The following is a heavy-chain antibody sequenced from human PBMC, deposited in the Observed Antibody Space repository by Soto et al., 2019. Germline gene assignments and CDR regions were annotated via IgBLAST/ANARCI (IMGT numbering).Heavy chain of an antibody. CDR2: IDPSDSYT. CDR3: AIEPGIAVAGTSYYYYGMDV. J-gene: IGHJ6*02. D-gene: IGHD6-19*01. V-gene: IGHV5-10-1*01. Sequence: HGESLKISCKGSGYSFTSYWISWVRQMPGKGLEWMGRIDPSDSYTNYSPSFQGHVTISADKSISTAYLQWSSLKASDTAMYYCAIEPGIAVAGTSYYYYGMDVWGQGTTVTVSS. CDR1: GYSFTSYW.